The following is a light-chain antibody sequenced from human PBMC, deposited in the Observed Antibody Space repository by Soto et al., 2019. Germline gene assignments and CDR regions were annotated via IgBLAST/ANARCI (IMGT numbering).Light chain of an antibody. CDR2: DAS. J-gene: IGKJ1*01. V-gene: IGKV3-11*01. CDR3: QQYGRT. Sequence: IVLTQSPATLSLSPGERATLSCRASQSVSSYLAWYQQNPGQAPRLLIYDASNRATGIPARFSGSGSGTDFTLTINRVEPEDFAVYYCQQYGRTFGQGTKGDIK. CDR1: QSVSSY.